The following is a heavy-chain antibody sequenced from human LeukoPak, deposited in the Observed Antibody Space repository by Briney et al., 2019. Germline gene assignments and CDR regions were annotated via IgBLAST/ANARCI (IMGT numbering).Heavy chain of an antibody. CDR3: ARHYYDSSGYYDYWYFDL. V-gene: IGHV4-59*01. CDR2: IYYSGST. J-gene: IGHJ2*01. D-gene: IGHD3-22*01. CDR1: GGSISSYY. Sequence: PSETLSLTCTVSGGSISSYYWSWIRQPPRKGLEWIGYIYYSGSTNYNPSLKSRVTISVDTSKNQFSLKLSSVTAADTAVYYCARHYYDSSGYYDYWYFDLWGRGTLVTVSS.